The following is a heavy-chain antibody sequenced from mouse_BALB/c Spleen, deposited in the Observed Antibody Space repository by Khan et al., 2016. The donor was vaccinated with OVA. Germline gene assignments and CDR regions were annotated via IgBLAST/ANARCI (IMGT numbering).Heavy chain of an antibody. V-gene: IGHV5-17*02. D-gene: IGHD2-3*01. CDR1: GFTFSGFG. CDR3: ARTGYYYFDY. Sequence: EVELVESGGGLVQPGGSRKLSCAASGFTFSGFGMHWVRQAPEKGLEWVAFISSDSSTIYYADTVKGRFTMSRDNPKKTPFLHMTSLTSEDPALLSCARTGYYYFDYWGQGTTLTVSS. J-gene: IGHJ2*01. CDR2: ISSDSSTI.